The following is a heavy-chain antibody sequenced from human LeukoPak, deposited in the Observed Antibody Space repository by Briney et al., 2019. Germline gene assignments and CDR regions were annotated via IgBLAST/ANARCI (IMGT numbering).Heavy chain of an antibody. CDR2: IYYSGST. CDR3: ARQYGDYEARGAFDI. CDR1: GGSISSSSYY. V-gene: IGHV4-39*01. Sequence: SETLSLTCTVSGGSISSSSYYWGWIRQPPGKGLEWIGSIYYSGSTYYNPSLKSRVTISVDTSKNQFSLKLSSVTAADTAVYYCARQYGDYEARGAFDIWGQGTMVTVSS. J-gene: IGHJ3*02. D-gene: IGHD4-17*01.